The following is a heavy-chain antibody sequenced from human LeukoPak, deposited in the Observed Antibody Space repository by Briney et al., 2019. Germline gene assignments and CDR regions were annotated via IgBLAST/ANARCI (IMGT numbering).Heavy chain of an antibody. Sequence: GGSLRLSCAASGFTFSSYGMHWVRQAPGKGLEWVAFIRYDGSNKYYADSVKGRFTISRDNSKNTLYLQMNSLRAEDTAVYFCAKDGDDNYGDYEGVGDYWGQGTLVTVSS. V-gene: IGHV3-30*02. CDR1: GFTFSSYG. D-gene: IGHD4-17*01. J-gene: IGHJ4*02. CDR3: AKDGDDNYGDYEGVGDY. CDR2: IRYDGSNK.